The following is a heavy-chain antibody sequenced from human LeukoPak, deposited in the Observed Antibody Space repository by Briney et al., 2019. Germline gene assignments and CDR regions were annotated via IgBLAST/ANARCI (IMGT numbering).Heavy chain of an antibody. Sequence: GGSLRLSCAASGFTFSSYWMSWVRQAPGKGLEWVANIKQDGSEKYYVDSVKGRFTISRDNAKNSLYLQMNSLRAEDTAVYYCARDYHDDTASLFDYWGEGTLVTVSS. CDR2: IKQDGSEK. V-gene: IGHV3-7*01. CDR3: ARDYHDDTASLFDY. J-gene: IGHJ4*02. D-gene: IGHD5-18*01. CDR1: GFTFSSYW.